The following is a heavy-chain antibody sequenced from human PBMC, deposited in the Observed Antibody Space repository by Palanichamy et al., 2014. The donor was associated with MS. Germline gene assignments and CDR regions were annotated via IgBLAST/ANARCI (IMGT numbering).Heavy chain of an antibody. Sequence: QVQLQESGPGLVKPSETLSLTCTVFGGSISSDYWSWIRQPPGKGLEWIGYIYNSGSTNYNSPLQSRVTMSLDTSKNQFSLKLSSVTAADTAAYYCARGGPSSKYFDYWGQGTLVTVSS. CDR3: ARGGPSSKYFDY. V-gene: IGHV4-59*01. J-gene: IGHJ4*02. CDR2: IYNSGST. D-gene: IGHD3-16*01. CDR1: GGSISSDY.